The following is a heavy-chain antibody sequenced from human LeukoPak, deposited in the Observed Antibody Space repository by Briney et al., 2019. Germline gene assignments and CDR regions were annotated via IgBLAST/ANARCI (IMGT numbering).Heavy chain of an antibody. CDR1: GGSIRSYY. J-gene: IGHJ3*02. V-gene: IGHV4-59*01. Sequence: SETLSLTSTVSGGSIRSYYWSWIRQPPGKGLEWIGYTHYSGSTNYNPSLKSRVTISVDTSKNQFSLKLSSVTAADTAVYYCARDLVPGYCSGGSCYPGDAFDTWGQGTMVTVSS. CDR2: THYSGST. CDR3: ARDLVPGYCSGGSCYPGDAFDT. D-gene: IGHD2-15*01.